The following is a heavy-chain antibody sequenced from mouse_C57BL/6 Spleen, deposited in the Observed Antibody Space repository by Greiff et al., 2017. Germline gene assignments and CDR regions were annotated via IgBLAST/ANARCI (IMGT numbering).Heavy chain of an antibody. CDR3: ARSYYGHAMYY. CDR2: IYPGDGDT. CDR1: GYAFSSYW. J-gene: IGHJ4*01. D-gene: IGHD1-1*01. Sequence: VQLVESGAELVKPGASVRISCKASGYAFSSYWMNWVKQRPGKGLEWIGQIYPGDGDTNYNGKFKGKATLTADKSSSTAYMQLSSLTSEDSAVYFCARSYYGHAMYYWGQGTSVTVSS. V-gene: IGHV1-80*01.